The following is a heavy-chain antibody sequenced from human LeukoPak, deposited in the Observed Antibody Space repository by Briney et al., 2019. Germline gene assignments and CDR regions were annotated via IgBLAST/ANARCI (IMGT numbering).Heavy chain of an antibody. CDR1: GGTFSSYT. D-gene: IGHD3-3*01. V-gene: IGHV1-69*04. Sequence: EASVKVSCKASGGTFSSYTISWVRQAPGQRLEWMGRIIPILGIANYAQKFQGRVTITADKSTSTAYMELSSLRSEDTAVYYCAREAALEWLLMWFDPWGQGTLVTVSS. CDR2: IIPILGIA. CDR3: AREAALEWLLMWFDP. J-gene: IGHJ5*02.